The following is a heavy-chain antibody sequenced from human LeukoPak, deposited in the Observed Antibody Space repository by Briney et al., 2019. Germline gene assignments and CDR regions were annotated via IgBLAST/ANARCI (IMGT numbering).Heavy chain of an antibody. Sequence: PSETLSLTCTVSGGSISSSSYYWGWIRQPPGKGLEWIGSIYYSGSTYYNPSLKSRVTISVDTSKNQFSLKLSSVTAADTAVYSCASGRWTLDYWGQGTPVTVSS. CDR2: IYYSGST. CDR3: ASGRWTLDY. J-gene: IGHJ4*02. CDR1: GGSISSSSYY. V-gene: IGHV4-39*07. D-gene: IGHD4-23*01.